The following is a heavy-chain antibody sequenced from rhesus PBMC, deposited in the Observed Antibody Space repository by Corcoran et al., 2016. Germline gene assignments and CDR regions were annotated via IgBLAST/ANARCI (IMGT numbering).Heavy chain of an antibody. D-gene: IGHD3-28*01. Sequence: QVQLQESGPGLVKPSETLSLTCAVSGASLSSYWWSWIRQPPGKGLEWIGEINGNSGSTYYNPSLKSRVTISKDASKNQFSLKLSSVTAADTAVYYCARGPIVVIKYGLDSWGQGVVVTVSS. V-gene: IGHV4-80*01. CDR2: INGNSGST. CDR1: GASLSSYW. J-gene: IGHJ6*01. CDR3: ARGPIVVIKYGLDS.